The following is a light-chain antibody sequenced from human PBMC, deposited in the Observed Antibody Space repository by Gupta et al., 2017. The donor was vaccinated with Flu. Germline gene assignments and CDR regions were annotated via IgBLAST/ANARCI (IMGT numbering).Light chain of an antibody. Sequence: SSELTQDPAVSVALGQTVRMTCQGDSLRSYYASWYQQKAAPAPLLVIFVNNNRRSGSPDRFSGSSSGDTASSTITAAQAEEEADYYYYSPDNSSNNRWVFGAGTKVTVL. CDR2: VNN. CDR3: YSPDNSSNNRWV. CDR1: SLRSYY. J-gene: IGLJ3*02. V-gene: IGLV3-19*01.